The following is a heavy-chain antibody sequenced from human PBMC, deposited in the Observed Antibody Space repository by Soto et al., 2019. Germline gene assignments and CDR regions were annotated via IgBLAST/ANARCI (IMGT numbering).Heavy chain of an antibody. D-gene: IGHD3-10*01. CDR3: AKDRLDDGSNDY. V-gene: IGHV3-23*04. CDR1: GFTFSSYA. J-gene: IGHJ4*02. CDR2: ISGSGGST. Sequence: VQLVQSGAEVKKPGSSVKVSCKASGFTFSSYAMSWVRQAPGKGLEWVSAISGSGGSTYYADSVKGRFTISRDNSKNTLYLQMNSLRAEDTAVYYCAKDRLDDGSNDYWGQGTLVTVSS.